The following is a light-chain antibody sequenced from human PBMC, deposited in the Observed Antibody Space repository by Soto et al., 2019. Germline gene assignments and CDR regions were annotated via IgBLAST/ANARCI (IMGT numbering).Light chain of an antibody. J-gene: IGKJ1*01. CDR3: QQYDSYAWM. CDR1: QSISSW. Sequence: DIQMTQSPSILSASVGDRVTITCRASQSISSWLAWYQQKPGKAPKLLIYDASSLESGVPSRFSGIGSGTEFTLTITSLQPDYFATYYCQQYDSYAWMFGQGTKVEI. CDR2: DAS. V-gene: IGKV1-5*01.